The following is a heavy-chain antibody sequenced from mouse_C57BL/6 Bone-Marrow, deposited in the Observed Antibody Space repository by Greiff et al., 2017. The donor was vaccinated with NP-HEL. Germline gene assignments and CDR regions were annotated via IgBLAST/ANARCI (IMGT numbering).Heavy chain of an antibody. Sequence: EVMLVESGGGLVQPGGSLKLSCAASGFTFSDYGMAWVRQAPRKGPEWVAFISNLAYSIYYADTVTGRFTFSRENAKNTLYLEMSSLRSEDTAMYYCARQRGYYAMDYWGQGTSVTVSS. V-gene: IGHV5-15*04. CDR3: ARQRGYYAMDY. CDR2: ISNLAYSI. J-gene: IGHJ4*01. CDR1: GFTFSDYG.